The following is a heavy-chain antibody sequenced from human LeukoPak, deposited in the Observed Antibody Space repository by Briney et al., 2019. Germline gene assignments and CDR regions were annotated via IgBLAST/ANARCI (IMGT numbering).Heavy chain of an antibody. J-gene: IGHJ6*03. CDR3: AGVPRLRYGDYNYYYMDV. D-gene: IGHD4-17*01. V-gene: IGHV4-34*01. CDR1: GGSSSDYH. Sequence: SETLSLTSVLYGGSSSDYHWSWIRYPPGKGLEWVGDIKHSGRTNYNPSLKGRVTISLEMSKNQFSLNLRSVTAVATPFYYFAGVPRLRYGDYNYYYMDVWGKGTTVTDPS. CDR2: IKHSGRT.